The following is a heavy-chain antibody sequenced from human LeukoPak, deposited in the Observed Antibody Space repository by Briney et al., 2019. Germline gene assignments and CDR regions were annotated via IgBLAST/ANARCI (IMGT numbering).Heavy chain of an antibody. D-gene: IGHD5-18*01. Sequence: GESLKISCKGSGYSFTTYWIAWVRQMPGKGLEWMGIIFPGDSDTRYSPSFQGRVTISADKSINTAYLQWSSLKASDTAMYYCARSGYNYGNNWFDPWGQGTLVTVSS. CDR1: GYSFTTYW. J-gene: IGHJ5*02. CDR3: ARSGYNYGNNWFDP. V-gene: IGHV5-51*01. CDR2: IFPGDSDT.